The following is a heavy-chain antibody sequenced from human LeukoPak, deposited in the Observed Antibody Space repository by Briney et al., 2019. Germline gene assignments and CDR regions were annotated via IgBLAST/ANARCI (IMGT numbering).Heavy chain of an antibody. V-gene: IGHV1-18*01. CDR3: ARDRYYYRYLDY. Sequence: ASVRVSCKASGYTFTSYGISWVRQAPGQGLEWMGWISAYNGNTNYAQKLQGRVTMTTDTSTSTAYMELRSLRSDDTAVYYCARDRYYYRYLDYWGQGTLVTVSS. CDR1: GYTFTSYG. D-gene: IGHD3-22*01. J-gene: IGHJ4*02. CDR2: ISAYNGNT.